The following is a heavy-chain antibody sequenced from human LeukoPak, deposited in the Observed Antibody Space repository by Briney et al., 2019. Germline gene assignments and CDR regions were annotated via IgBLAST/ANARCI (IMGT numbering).Heavy chain of an antibody. J-gene: IGHJ4*02. CDR3: ARDHDEWELLLVDDY. Sequence: GSLRLSCAASGFTFSSYWMSWVRQAPGKGLEWVANIEQDGSEKYYVDSVKGRFTISRDNAKNSLYLQMNSLRAEDTAVYYCARDHDEWELLLVDDYWGQGTLVTVSS. D-gene: IGHD1-26*01. CDR2: IEQDGSEK. V-gene: IGHV3-7*01. CDR1: GFTFSSYW.